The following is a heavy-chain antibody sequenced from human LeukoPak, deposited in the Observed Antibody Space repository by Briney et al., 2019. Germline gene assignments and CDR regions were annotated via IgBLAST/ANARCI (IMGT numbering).Heavy chain of an antibody. J-gene: IGHJ4*02. CDR1: GFTFSNYS. CDR2: ISSSSSYI. Sequence: GSLRLSFAAPGFTFSNYSMNWVRQAPRKGLEWVSSISSSSSYIYYADSVKGRFTISRDNAKNSLYLQMNSLRAEDTAVYYCAGDYYGPVQNWGQGALVTVSS. CDR3: AGDYYGPVQN. D-gene: IGHD3-10*01. V-gene: IGHV3-21*01.